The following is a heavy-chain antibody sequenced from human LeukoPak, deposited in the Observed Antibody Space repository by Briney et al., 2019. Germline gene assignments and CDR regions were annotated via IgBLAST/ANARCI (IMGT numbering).Heavy chain of an antibody. CDR1: GFTFSSYA. J-gene: IGHJ6*03. Sequence: GGSLGLSCEASGFTFSSYAMGWAAQPPGKGWEWVSGIIDSGDITYYANSVKGRFTISRDNSKNTLYLQMNSLRAEDTAVYYCAKLGGQEVYNYYVGVWGKGTTVAVSS. D-gene: IGHD3-16*01. V-gene: IGHV3-23*01. CDR3: AKLGGQEVYNYYVGV. CDR2: IIDSGDIT.